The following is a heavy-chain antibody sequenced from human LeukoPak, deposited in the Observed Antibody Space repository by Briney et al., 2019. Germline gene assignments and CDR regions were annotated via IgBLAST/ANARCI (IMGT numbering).Heavy chain of an antibody. V-gene: IGHV3-23*01. J-gene: IGHJ4*02. D-gene: IGHD3-10*01. Sequence: GGSLRLSCAASGFTFSSYAMSWVRQAPGKGPEWVSAISGSGGSTYYADSVKGRFTISRDNSKNTLYLQMNSLRAEDTAVYYCAKDRGELLREYYFDYWGQGTLVTVSS. CDR2: ISGSGGST. CDR3: AKDRGELLREYYFDY. CDR1: GFTFSSYA.